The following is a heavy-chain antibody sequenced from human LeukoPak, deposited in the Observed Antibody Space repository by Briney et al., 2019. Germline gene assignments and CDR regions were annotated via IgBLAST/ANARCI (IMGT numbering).Heavy chain of an antibody. CDR2: LDFSGRA. D-gene: IGHD3-16*02. CDR3: VTSVTVTFTPPAY. CDR1: GGSISTSSYY. Sequence: SETLSLTCNVSGGSISTSSYYWGWIRQSPVKGLEWIGNLDFSGRANYNPSLKSRVTLSIDTSQTQCSLRLTSVTAADTAVYYCVTSVTVTFTPPAYWGRGALVTVSS. V-gene: IGHV4-39*07. J-gene: IGHJ4*02.